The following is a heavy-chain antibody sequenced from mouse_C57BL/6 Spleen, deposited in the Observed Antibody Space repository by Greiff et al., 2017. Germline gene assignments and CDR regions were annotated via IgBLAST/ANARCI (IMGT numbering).Heavy chain of an antibody. CDR3: ASSAYYSNYPYAMDY. CDR2: IRNKANGYTT. D-gene: IGHD2-5*01. J-gene: IGHJ4*01. CDR1: GFTFTDYY. V-gene: IGHV7-3*01. Sequence: EVQLVESGGGLVQPGGSLSLSCAASGFTFTDYYMSWVRQPPGKALEWLGFIRNKANGYTTEYSASVKGRFTISRDNSQSILYLQMNALRAEDSATYYCASSAYYSNYPYAMDYWGQGTSVTVSS.